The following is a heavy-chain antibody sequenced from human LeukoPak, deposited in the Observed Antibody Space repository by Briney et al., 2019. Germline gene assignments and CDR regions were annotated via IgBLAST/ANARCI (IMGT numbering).Heavy chain of an antibody. Sequence: PSETLSLTCTVSGGSISSYYWSWIRQPPGKGLEWIGYTHYSGTTTYNPSLKSRVTISVDTSKNQFSLKLSSVTAADTAVYYCARGMYYFDYWGQGTLVTVSS. J-gene: IGHJ4*02. V-gene: IGHV4-59*01. CDR1: GGSISSYY. CDR3: ARGMYYFDY. CDR2: THYSGTT.